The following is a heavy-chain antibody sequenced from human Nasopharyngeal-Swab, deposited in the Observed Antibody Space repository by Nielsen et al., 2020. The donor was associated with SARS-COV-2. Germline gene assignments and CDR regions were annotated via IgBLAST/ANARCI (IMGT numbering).Heavy chain of an antibody. CDR1: GFTFSSYS. CDR2: ISSSSSII. CDR3: ATERLVRGSWGLFDY. V-gene: IGHV3-48*02. D-gene: IGHD3-10*01. J-gene: IGHJ4*02. Sequence: GESLKISCAASGFTFSSYSMNWVRQAPGKGLEWVSYISSSSSIIYYADSVKGRFTISRDNAKNSLYLQMNSLRDEDTAVYYCATERLVRGSWGLFDYWGQGTLVTVSS.